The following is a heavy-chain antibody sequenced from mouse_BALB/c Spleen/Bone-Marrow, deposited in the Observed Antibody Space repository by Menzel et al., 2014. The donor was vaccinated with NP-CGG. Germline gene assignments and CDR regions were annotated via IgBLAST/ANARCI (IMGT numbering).Heavy chain of an antibody. V-gene: IGHV4-1*02. CDR2: INPDSSAI. D-gene: IGHD2-14*01. CDR1: GFDFSRYW. CDR3: ARPYYRYLYFDY. Sequence: EVQLQQSGGGLVQPGGSLKPSCAASGFDFSRYWMNWVRQAPGKGLEWIGEINPDSSAIIYTPSLKDKFIISRDNAKNTLFLQMSEVRSEDTALYYCARPYYRYLYFDYWGQGTTLTVSS. J-gene: IGHJ2*01.